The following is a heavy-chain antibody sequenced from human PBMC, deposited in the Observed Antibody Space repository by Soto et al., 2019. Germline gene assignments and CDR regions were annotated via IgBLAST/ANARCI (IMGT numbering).Heavy chain of an antibody. V-gene: IGHV2-5*02. J-gene: IGHJ4*02. CDR1: GFSLTTSGVG. Sequence: QITLKESGPTLVRPTQTLTLTCTFSGFSLTTSGVGVGWIRQPPGKALEWLAVIYWDDDKRYSSSLKSRLTIPKYTSKNQVVLTMTNMDPVDTATYYCAHHPYYGLGSYSFDYWGQGTLVTVSS. CDR2: IYWDDDK. CDR3: AHHPYYGLGSYSFDY. D-gene: IGHD3-10*01.